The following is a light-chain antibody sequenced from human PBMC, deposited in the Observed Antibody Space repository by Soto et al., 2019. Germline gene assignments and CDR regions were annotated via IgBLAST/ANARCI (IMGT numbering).Light chain of an antibody. CDR3: QHYGSKSGT. V-gene: IGKV1-5*01. J-gene: IGKJ1*01. CDR1: QRMSGF. Sequence: DLQMTQSPSTLSASVGDRVTITCRASQRMSGFLAWYQQKPGKATQLLISDASSLESVFPSRFSGGGSGTAFALTSSSLQPEDFATYYCQHYGSKSGTFGPGTKVEIK. CDR2: DAS.